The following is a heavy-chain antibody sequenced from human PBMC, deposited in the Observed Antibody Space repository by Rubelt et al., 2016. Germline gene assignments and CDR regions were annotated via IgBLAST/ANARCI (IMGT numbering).Heavy chain of an antibody. Sequence: QVQLQESGPGLVKPSETLSLTCTVSGGSISSYYWSWIRQPPGKGLEWIGYIYYSGSTNYNPSLKSRVTRSVDASKDQFSLKLGSVTAADTAVYYCAREGIAAAADYWGQGTLVTVSS. CDR3: AREGIAAAADY. J-gene: IGHJ4*02. CDR1: GGSISSYY. D-gene: IGHD6-13*01. V-gene: IGHV4-59*01. CDR2: IYYSGST.